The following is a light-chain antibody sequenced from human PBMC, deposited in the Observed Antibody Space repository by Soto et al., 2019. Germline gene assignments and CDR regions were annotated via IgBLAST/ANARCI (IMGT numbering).Light chain of an antibody. Sequence: EIVLTQSPATLSLSPGERATLSCRASQSVSSYLAWYQQKPGQAPRLLIYDASNRATGIPARFSGSGSGTDFTLTISSLEPEDFAVYYCQQYGSSPPTFGSGTQVLIK. CDR3: QQYGSSPPT. CDR1: QSVSSY. V-gene: IGKV3-11*01. J-gene: IGKJ4*01. CDR2: DAS.